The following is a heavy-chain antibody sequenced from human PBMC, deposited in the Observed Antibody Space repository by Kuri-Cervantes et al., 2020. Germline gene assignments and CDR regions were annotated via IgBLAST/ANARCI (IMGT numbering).Heavy chain of an antibody. J-gene: IGHJ4*02. V-gene: IGHV3-33*05. D-gene: IGHD5-12*01. CDR2: ISYDGSNK. Sequence: LSLTCAASGFTFSSYGMHWVRQAPGKGLEWVAVISYDGSNKYYADSVKGRFTISRDNSKNTLYLQMNSLRAEDTAVYYCARRYGGTVGFDYWGQGTLVTVSS. CDR3: ARRYGGTVGFDY. CDR1: GFTFSSYG.